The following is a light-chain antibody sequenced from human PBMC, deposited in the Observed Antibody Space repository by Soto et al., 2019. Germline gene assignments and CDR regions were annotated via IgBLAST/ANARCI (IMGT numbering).Light chain of an antibody. CDR2: DAS. J-gene: IGKJ4*02. V-gene: IGKV1-33*01. CDR1: QWIRIY. Sequence: DRLMIHLPSSLSSSVGDRVKITCHWSQWIRIYLHWYQQKPGKAPKLLIYDASTVETGVPSRFSGSGSGTDVTFTMSSLLPEYIVTHQCPGHDHLPLTFG. CDR3: PGHDHLPLT.